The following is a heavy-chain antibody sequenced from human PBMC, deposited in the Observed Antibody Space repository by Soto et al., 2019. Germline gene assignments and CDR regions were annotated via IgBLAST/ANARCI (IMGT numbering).Heavy chain of an antibody. D-gene: IGHD1-7*01. CDR2: IGTAGDT. CDR3: ARLPGIPGTRKRFGGGYYYYYGMDV. J-gene: IGHJ6*02. V-gene: IGHV3-13*01. Sequence: GGSLRLSCAASGFTFSNYDMHWVRQATGKGLEWVSGIGTAGDTYYPGSVKGRFTISRENAKNSLYLQMNSLRAEDTAVYYCARLPGIPGTRKRFGGGYYYYYGMDVWGQGTTVTVSS. CDR1: GFTFSNYD.